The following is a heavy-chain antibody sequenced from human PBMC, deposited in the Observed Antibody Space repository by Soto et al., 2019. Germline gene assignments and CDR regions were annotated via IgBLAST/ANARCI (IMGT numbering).Heavy chain of an antibody. CDR3: ARRSDGIAARPGEFDY. V-gene: IGHV3-21*01. D-gene: IGHD6-6*01. CDR2: ISSSSSYI. J-gene: IGHJ4*02. CDR1: GFTFSSYS. Sequence: GGSLRLSCAASGFTFSSYSMNWVRQAPGKGLEWVSSISSSSSYIYYADSVKGRFTISRDNAKNSLYLQMNSLRAEDTAVYYCARRSDGIAARPGEFDYWGQGTLVTVSS.